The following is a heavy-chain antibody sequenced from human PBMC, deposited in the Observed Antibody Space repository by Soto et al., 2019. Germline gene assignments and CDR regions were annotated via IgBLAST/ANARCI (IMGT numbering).Heavy chain of an antibody. CDR2: ISAYNGNT. CDR3: ARDPYSSSWYREYYGMDV. V-gene: IGHV1-18*01. Sequence: GTSVKVSCKASGYTFTSYGISWVRQAPGQGLEWMGWISAYNGNTNYAQKLQGRVTMTTDTSTSTAYMELRSLRSDDTAVYYCARDPYSSSWYREYYGMDVWGQGTTVTVSS. CDR1: GYTFTSYG. J-gene: IGHJ6*02. D-gene: IGHD6-13*01.